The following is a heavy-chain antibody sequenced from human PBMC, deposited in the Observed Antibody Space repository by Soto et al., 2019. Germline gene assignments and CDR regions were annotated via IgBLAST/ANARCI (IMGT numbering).Heavy chain of an antibody. CDR2: ISTYSGDT. Sequence: VQLVQSGPEVKKPGASVRISCKTSGYSFTSYGLNWVRQAPGQGLEWMGWISTYSGDTKYAEKFQGRVTLTTDTSTKTAYMELRSLISDDTAVFYCARVQSADYAGDEGYWAQGTLVTVSS. CDR1: GYSFTSYG. CDR3: ARVQSADYAGDEGY. V-gene: IGHV1-18*01. J-gene: IGHJ4*02. D-gene: IGHD4-17*01.